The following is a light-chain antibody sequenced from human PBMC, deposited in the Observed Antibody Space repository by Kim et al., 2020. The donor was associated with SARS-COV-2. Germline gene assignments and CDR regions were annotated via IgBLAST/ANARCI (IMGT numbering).Light chain of an antibody. CDR1: QSVGGN. CDR3: QQYNRWPPYI. Sequence: VSPGESATLSCRASQSVGGNLAWYQQRPGQAPRLLIYGASTRATGVPARFSGSGSGTEFTLTISSPQSEDFAVYYCQQYNRWPPYIFGQGTKLEI. V-gene: IGKV3-15*01. CDR2: GAS. J-gene: IGKJ2*01.